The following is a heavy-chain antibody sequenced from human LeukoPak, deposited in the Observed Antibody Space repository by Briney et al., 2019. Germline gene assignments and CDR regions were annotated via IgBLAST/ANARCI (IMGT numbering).Heavy chain of an antibody. D-gene: IGHD2-2*01. Sequence: SETLSLTCTVSGGSISSSYYYWGWIRQPPGKGLEWIGSIYYSGSTDYNPSLKSRVTMSVDTSKNQFSLKLSSVTAADTAVYYCARGGDIVVVPRSPDPHNWFDPWGQGTLVTVSS. V-gene: IGHV4-39*07. CDR2: IYYSGST. CDR1: GGSISSSYYY. J-gene: IGHJ5*02. CDR3: ARGGDIVVVPRSPDPHNWFDP.